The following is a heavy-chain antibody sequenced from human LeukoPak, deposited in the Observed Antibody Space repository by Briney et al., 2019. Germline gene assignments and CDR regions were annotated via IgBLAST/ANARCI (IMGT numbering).Heavy chain of an antibody. V-gene: IGHV3-33*01. D-gene: IGHD6-13*01. CDR2: IWYDGSNK. Sequence: GGSLRLSCAASGFTFSSYGMHWVRQAPGKGLEWVAVIWYDGSNKYYADYVKGRFTIARDNSKNTLYLQMNSLRAEDTAVYYCVLAADVPVDAFDIWGQGTMVTVSS. CDR1: GFTFSSYG. CDR3: VLAADVPVDAFDI. J-gene: IGHJ3*02.